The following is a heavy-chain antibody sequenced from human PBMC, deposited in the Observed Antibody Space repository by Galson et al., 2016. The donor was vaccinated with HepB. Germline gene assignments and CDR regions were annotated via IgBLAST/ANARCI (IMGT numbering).Heavy chain of an antibody. Sequence: TLSLTCTVSGGSIRSGGYYWSWIRQHPGKGLEWIGYIYHSGSTYYSPSLKGRVTISMDTSKDQFSLKLNSVTAADTAVYYCARDMDGSTGWADAFDIWGQGTLVTVSS. V-gene: IGHV4-31*03. J-gene: IGHJ3*02. CDR1: GGSIRSGGYY. D-gene: IGHD1-14*01. CDR3: ARDMDGSTGWADAFDI. CDR2: IYHSGST.